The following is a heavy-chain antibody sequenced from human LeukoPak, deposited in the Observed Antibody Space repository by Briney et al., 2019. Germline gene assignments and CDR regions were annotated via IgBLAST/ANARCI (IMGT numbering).Heavy chain of an antibody. CDR3: ARVLGQQLVRGWFDP. D-gene: IGHD6-13*01. J-gene: IGHJ5*02. V-gene: IGHV1-69*05. CDR1: GGTFSSYA. CDR2: IIPIFGTA. Sequence: SVKVSCKASGGTFSSYAISWVRQAPGQGLEWTGGIIPIFGTANYAQKFQGRVTITTDESTSTAYMELSSLRSEDTAVYYCARVLGQQLVRGWFDPWGQGTLVTVSS.